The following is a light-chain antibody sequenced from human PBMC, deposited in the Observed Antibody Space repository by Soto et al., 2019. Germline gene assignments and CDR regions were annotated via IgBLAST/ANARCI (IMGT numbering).Light chain of an antibody. Sequence: DIQMTQSPSSLSASVGDRVTITCRASQSISNYLNWYQQKPGKAPKFLIYAASSLQSGVPSRFSGRGSGTDFTLTISSLQPDDFATYYCQQYNSYSWTFGQGTKVDIK. V-gene: IGKV1-39*01. J-gene: IGKJ1*01. CDR2: AAS. CDR1: QSISNY. CDR3: QQYNSYSWT.